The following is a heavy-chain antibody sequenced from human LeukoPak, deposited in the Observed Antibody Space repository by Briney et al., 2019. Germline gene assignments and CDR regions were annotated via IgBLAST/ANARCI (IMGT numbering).Heavy chain of an antibody. J-gene: IGHJ6*02. CDR1: GGTFSSYA. V-gene: IGHV1-69*13. CDR2: IIPIFGTA. Sequence: ASVKVSCKASGGTFSSYAISWVRQAPGQGLKWMGGIIPIFGTANYAQKFQGRVTITADESTSTAYMELSSLRSEDTAVYYCARGALVEYYYDSSGFNGMDVWGQGTTVTVSS. D-gene: IGHD3-22*01. CDR3: ARGALVEYYYDSSGFNGMDV.